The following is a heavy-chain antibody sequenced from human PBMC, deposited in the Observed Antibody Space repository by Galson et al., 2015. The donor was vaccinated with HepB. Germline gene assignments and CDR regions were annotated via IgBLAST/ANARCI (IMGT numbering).Heavy chain of an antibody. J-gene: IGHJ4*02. Sequence: SLRLSCAASGFTFSDDYMSWIRQAPGKGLEWVSYIGSSSTTYTNYADSVKGRFTISRDNAKNSLYLQMNSLRAEDTAVYYCARGDYYASGSYFVQPDYWGQGTLVTVSS. CDR1: GFTFSDDY. D-gene: IGHD3-10*01. V-gene: IGHV3-11*06. CDR2: IGSSSTTYT. CDR3: ARGDYYASGSYFVQPDY.